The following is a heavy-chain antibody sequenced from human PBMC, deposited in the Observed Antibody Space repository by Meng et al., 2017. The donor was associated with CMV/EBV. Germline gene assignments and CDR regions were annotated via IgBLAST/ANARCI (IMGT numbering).Heavy chain of an antibody. CDR3: ARAEISGYDRGGFDY. CDR1: GGSIRSGGYY. Sequence: GGSIRSGGYYWSWIRQNPGKGLEWIGYIYYSGGTYYNPSLKSRVTISVDTSKNQFSLKLSSVTAADTAVYYCARAEISGYDRGGFDYWGQGTLVTVSS. D-gene: IGHD5-12*01. CDR2: IYYSGGT. J-gene: IGHJ4*02. V-gene: IGHV4-31*02.